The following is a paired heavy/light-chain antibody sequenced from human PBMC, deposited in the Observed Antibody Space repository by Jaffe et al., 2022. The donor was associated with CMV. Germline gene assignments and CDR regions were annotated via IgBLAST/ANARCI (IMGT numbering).Heavy chain of an antibody. CDR1: GFTFSSYW. J-gene: IGHJ4*02. CDR3: ARHAQQLIPLDY. V-gene: IGHV3-74*01. Sequence: EVQLVESGGGLVQPGGSLRLSCAVSGFTFSSYWMHWVRKAPGKGLVWVSRINSDGTSTSYADSVKGRFTMSRDNAKNTLHLQMSSLRDEDTAVYYCARHAQQLIPLDYWGQGTQVTVSS. CDR2: INSDGTST. D-gene: IGHD6-13*01.
Light chain of an antibody. CDR3: QQYGSSPWT. J-gene: IGKJ1*01. V-gene: IGKV3-20*01. Sequence: EIVLTQSPGTLSLSPGERATLSCRASQSITNIYLAWYQQKPGQAPRLLIYGTSTRATGIPDRFSGSGSGTDFTLTISRLEPEDSAVYSCQQYGSSPWTFGQGTKVEIK. CDR2: GTS. CDR1: QSITNIY.